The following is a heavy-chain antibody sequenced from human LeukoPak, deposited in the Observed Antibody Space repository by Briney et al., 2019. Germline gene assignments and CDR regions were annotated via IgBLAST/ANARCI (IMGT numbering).Heavy chain of an antibody. CDR3: ARRRERGASDAFAF. D-gene: IGHD3-16*01. Sequence: GGSLRLSCAASGFTFRSFWMYWVRQAPGKGLVWVSHINSDGGSTTYADSVKGRFTISRDNAKNTVYLQMNSLRAEDTAVYYCARRRERGASDAFAFWGQGTMVTVPS. J-gene: IGHJ3*01. CDR2: INSDGGST. V-gene: IGHV3-74*01. CDR1: GFTFRSFW.